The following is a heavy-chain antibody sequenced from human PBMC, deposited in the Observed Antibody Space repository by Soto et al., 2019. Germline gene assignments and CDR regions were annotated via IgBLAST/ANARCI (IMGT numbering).Heavy chain of an antibody. V-gene: IGHV1-69*01. J-gene: IGHJ4*02. Sequence: QLHLVQSGAEVKKAGSSVKVSCKASGGTVSSYAITWVRQAPGNGLEWMGVIIPNFVSAPYAPKFEGRITLTAAESTGTAYIECSGLTSEDTAIYYCAREFSSDTTGFRGYDLWGQGTQVTGSS. CDR2: IIPNFVSA. CDR1: GGTVSSYA. CDR3: AREFSSDTTGFRGYDL. D-gene: IGHD3-10*01.